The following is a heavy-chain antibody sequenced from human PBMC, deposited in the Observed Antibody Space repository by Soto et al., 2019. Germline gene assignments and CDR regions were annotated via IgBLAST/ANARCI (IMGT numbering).Heavy chain of an antibody. V-gene: IGHV1-18*01. CDR3: TRKKCIGDCYLFDY. J-gene: IGHJ4*02. D-gene: IGHD2-21*02. CDR2: INTDSGNP. Sequence: ASVKVSCKASGYTFNTYGINWVRQAPGQGLEWMGWINTDSGNPSYAQKFQGRVSMTRDTSSGTAYMEMRSPTSDDTAVYYCTRKKCIGDCYLFDYWGQGTLVTVSS. CDR1: GYTFNTYG.